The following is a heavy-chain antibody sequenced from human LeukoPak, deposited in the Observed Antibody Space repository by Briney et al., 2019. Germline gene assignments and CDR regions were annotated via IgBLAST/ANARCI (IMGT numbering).Heavy chain of an antibody. J-gene: IGHJ4*02. V-gene: IGHV4-34*01. CDR3: ARDEYNISWYKY. Sequence: SETLSLTCAVYGGSFSGYYWSWIRQPPGKGLEWIGEINHSGSTNHNPSLKSRVSISVDTSKKHFSLKLSSVTAADTAVYYCARDEYNISWYKYWGQGTLVTVSS. CDR2: INHSGST. CDR1: GGSFSGYY. D-gene: IGHD6-13*01.